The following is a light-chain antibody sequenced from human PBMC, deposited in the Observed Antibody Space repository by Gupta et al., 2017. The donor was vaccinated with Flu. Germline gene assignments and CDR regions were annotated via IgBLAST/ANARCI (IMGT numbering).Light chain of an antibody. Sequence: EVVLTQSPATLSVSPGETATLSCRANQTIRNNLAWYQQRPGQAPNLLIYDSSTRDPGVPARFSGGGCGTDFSLVITGRQSEDFASYFCQQDNNWPPITFGPGTRM. CDR1: QTIRNN. V-gene: IGKV3-15*01. CDR2: DSS. J-gene: IGKJ5*01. CDR3: QQDNNWPPIT.